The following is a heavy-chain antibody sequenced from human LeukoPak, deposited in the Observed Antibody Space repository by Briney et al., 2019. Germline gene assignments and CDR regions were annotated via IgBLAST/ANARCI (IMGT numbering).Heavy chain of an antibody. J-gene: IGHJ4*02. V-gene: IGHV1-46*01. CDR2: MNPSDGST. D-gene: IGHD6-19*01. Sequence: GASVKVSCKASGYTFTSYYIHWVRQAPGQGLEWMGIMNPSDGSTSYAQKFRGRVTMTRDTSTSTVYMELSSLRSEDTAVYYCARDIAVAGQYWGQGTLVTVSS. CDR3: ARDIAVAGQY. CDR1: GYTFTSYY.